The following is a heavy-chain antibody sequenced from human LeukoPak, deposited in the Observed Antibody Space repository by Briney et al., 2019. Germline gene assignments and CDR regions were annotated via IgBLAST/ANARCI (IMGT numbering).Heavy chain of an antibody. V-gene: IGHV3-21*01. D-gene: IGHD3-22*01. J-gene: IGHJ4*02. CDR2: ISSSSSYI. CDR1: GFTFSSYT. CDR3: AREKETVYYYDSSGPFDY. Sequence: GGSLRLSCAASGFTFSSYTMNWVRQAPGKGLEWVSSISSSSSYIYYADSVKGRFTISRDNAKNSLYLQMNSLRAEDTAVYYCAREKETVYYYDSSGPFDYWGQGTLVAVSS.